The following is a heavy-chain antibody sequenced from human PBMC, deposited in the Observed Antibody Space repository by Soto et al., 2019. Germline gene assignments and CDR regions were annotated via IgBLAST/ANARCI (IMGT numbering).Heavy chain of an antibody. CDR1: GLTLRSYG. J-gene: IGHJ6*02. Sequence: GGSLGLGCAASGLTLRSYGMSWVGQAPGKGLEWVSAISGSGGSTYYADSVKGRFTISRDNSKNTLYLQMNSLRAEDTAVYYCAKDKVSYYGMDVWGQGTTVTVPS. V-gene: IGHV3-23*01. CDR2: ISGSGGST. CDR3: AKDKVSYYGMDV.